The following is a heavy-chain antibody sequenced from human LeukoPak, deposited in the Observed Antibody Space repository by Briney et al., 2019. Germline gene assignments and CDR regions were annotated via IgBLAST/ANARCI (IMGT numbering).Heavy chain of an antibody. CDR1: GGSISSSSYY. V-gene: IGHV4-39*07. D-gene: IGHD3-3*01. CDR3: ARLYYDFWSGYPGYFDY. Sequence: SETLSLTCTVSGGSISSSSYYWGWIRQPPGKGLEWIGSFYYSGSTYYNPSLKSRVTISVDTSKNQFSLKLSSVTAADTAVYYCARLYYDFWSGYPGYFDYWGQGTLVTVSS. CDR2: FYYSGST. J-gene: IGHJ4*02.